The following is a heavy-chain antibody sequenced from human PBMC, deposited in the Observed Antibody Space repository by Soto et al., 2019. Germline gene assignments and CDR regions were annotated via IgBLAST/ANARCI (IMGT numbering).Heavy chain of an antibody. CDR1: GFTVSSNY. CDR3: ARSPQLEPFDY. D-gene: IGHD1-1*01. J-gene: IGHJ4*02. V-gene: IGHV3-53*01. Sequence: LRLSCAASGFTVSSNYMSWVRQAPGKGLEWVSAIYSGGSTYYADSVKGRFTISRDNSKNTLYLQMNSLRAEDTAVYCCARSPQLEPFDYWGQGTLVTVSS. CDR2: IYSGGST.